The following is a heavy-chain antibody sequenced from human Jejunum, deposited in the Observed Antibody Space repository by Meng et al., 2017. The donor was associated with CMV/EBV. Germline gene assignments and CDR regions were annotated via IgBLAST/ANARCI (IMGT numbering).Heavy chain of an antibody. J-gene: IGHJ4*02. Sequence: VHLWGSGAEVKKPGVSLKLSCETSGFTFTTYVRHWLRQATGQGLQWMGLFNPNGDVTTYSPRFQGRITLTGDTSTSTLYMELRSLTSDDTAVYYCARDLWPHIVVVTAPSEFWGQGTLVTVSS. CDR3: ARDLWPHIVVVTAPSEF. D-gene: IGHD2-21*02. CDR1: GFTFTTYV. CDR2: FNPNGDVT. V-gene: IGHV1-46*01.